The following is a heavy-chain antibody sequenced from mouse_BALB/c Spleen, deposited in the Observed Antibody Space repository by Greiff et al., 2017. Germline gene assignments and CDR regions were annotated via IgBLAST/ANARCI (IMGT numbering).Heavy chain of an antibody. CDR3: ARSGVFAY. Sequence: QVQLQQSGAELVKPGASVKLSCKASGYTFTSYWMHWVKQRPGQGLEWIGRIAPGSGSTYYNEMFKGKATLTVDTSSSTAYIQLSSLSSEDSAVYFCARSGVFAYWGQGTLVTVSA. J-gene: IGHJ3*01. D-gene: IGHD3-1*01. V-gene: IGHV1-53*01. CDR1: GYTFTSYW. CDR2: IAPGSGST.